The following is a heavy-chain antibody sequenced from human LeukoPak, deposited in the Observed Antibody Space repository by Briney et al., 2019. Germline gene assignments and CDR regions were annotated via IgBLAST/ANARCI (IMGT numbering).Heavy chain of an antibody. D-gene: IGHD5-18*01. CDR2: ISAYNGNT. J-gene: IGHJ6*02. Sequence: ASVKVSCKASGYTFTSYGISWVRQAPGQGLEWMGWISAYNGNTNYAQKLQGRVTMTTDTSTSTAYMELRSLRSDDTAVYYCARVWDTSRNCYYYGMDVWGQGTTVTVSS. V-gene: IGHV1-18*01. CDR1: GYTFTSYG. CDR3: ARVWDTSRNCYYYGMDV.